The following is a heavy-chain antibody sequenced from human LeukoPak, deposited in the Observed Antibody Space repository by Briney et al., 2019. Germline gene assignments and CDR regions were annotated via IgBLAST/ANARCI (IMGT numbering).Heavy chain of an antibody. Sequence: SETLSLTCDVSGGSISTEFYWWGWLRQPPGKGLEWIGIIFHTGKTHDNPSLKSRVSMSVDTSENQFSLRLSAMTAADTAVYYCARQMGVGVWALDYWGQGTPVTVSS. CDR1: GGSISTEFYW. V-gene: IGHV4-39*01. CDR3: ARQMGVGVWALDY. J-gene: IGHJ4*02. CDR2: IFHTGKT. D-gene: IGHD3-16*01.